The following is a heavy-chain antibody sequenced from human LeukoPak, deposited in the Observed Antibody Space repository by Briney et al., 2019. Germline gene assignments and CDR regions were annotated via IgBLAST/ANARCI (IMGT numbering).Heavy chain of an antibody. V-gene: IGHV4-34*01. CDR2: INHSGST. Sequence: PSETLSLTCTVSGGSISSYYWSWIRQPPGKGLEWIGEINHSGSTNYNPSLKSRVTISVDTSKNQFSLKLSSVTAADTAVYYCARVKYDYVWGSYRDIDLTDYWGQGTLVTVSS. CDR1: GGSISSYY. J-gene: IGHJ4*02. D-gene: IGHD3-16*02. CDR3: ARVKYDYVWGSYRDIDLTDY.